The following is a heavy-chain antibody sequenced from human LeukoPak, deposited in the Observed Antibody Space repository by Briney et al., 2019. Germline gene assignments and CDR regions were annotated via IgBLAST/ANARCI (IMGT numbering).Heavy chain of an antibody. D-gene: IGHD2-15*01. CDR3: AKEIVVVVVAIGGLDY. Sequence: PGGSLRLSCAASGFTFSSYGMHWVRQAPGKGLEWVAVISWYGSNKYYADSVKGRFTISRDNSRNTLYLQMNSLRAEDTAVYYCAKEIVVVVVAIGGLDYRGQGTLVSVSS. CDR1: GFTFSSYG. J-gene: IGHJ4*02. CDR2: ISWYGSNK. V-gene: IGHV3-30*18.